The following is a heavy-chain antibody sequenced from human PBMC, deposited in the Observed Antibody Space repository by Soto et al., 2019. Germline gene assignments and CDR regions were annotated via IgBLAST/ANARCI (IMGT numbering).Heavy chain of an antibody. CDR2: IYYSGST. CDR3: ARGSYYYDSSGYYHY. CDR1: GGSISSGGYY. J-gene: IGHJ4*02. V-gene: IGHV4-30-4*08. D-gene: IGHD3-22*01. Sequence: SETLSLTCTVSGGSISSGGYYWSWIRQHPGRGLEWIGYIYYSGSTYYNPSLKSRVTISVDTSKNQFSLKLSSVTAADTAVYYCARGSYYYDSSGYYHYCGQGTLVTVSS.